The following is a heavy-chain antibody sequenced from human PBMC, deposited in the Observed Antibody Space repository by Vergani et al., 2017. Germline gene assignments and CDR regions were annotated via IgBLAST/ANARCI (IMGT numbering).Heavy chain of an antibody. CDR2: IQKDGIDK. CDR3: VKDHPVFDE. CDR1: GFPFVPYG. V-gene: IGHV3-30*02. Sequence: QVQLVESGGGGVRPGESLSLSFAPPGFPFVPYGMHWVRQAPGKGLEWVAFIQKDGIDKFYADSVRGRFTISRDISKNTLYLEMNSLSAEDTALYHCVKDHPVFDEWGRGTLVSVS. J-gene: IGHJ4*02.